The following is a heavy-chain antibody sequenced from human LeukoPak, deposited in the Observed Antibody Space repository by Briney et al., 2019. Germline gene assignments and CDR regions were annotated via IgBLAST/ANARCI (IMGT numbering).Heavy chain of an antibody. Sequence: GGSLRLPCAASGFTFSSFWMSWVRQAPGRGLEWVANIKHDGSETYYVDSVKGRFTISRDNAKNTLYLQMKSLRAEDTAVYYCVRDWDHFDFDSWGLGTLVTVSS. V-gene: IGHV3-7*01. D-gene: IGHD3-9*01. CDR1: GFTFSSFW. CDR3: VRDWDHFDFDS. J-gene: IGHJ5*01. CDR2: IKHDGSET.